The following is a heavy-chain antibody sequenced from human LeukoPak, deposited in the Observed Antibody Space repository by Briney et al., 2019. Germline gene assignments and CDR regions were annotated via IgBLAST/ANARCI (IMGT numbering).Heavy chain of an antibody. V-gene: IGHV3-30*04. CDR2: ISKDGSNE. D-gene: IGHD2-2*01. J-gene: IGHJ4*02. Sequence: PGGSLRLSCAASGFTFYGYAMHWVRQAPGKGLEWLAVISKDGSNEYYADSVKGRFTISRDNSKNTLHLQMDNLRAEDTAVFCCARAHCSSTDCPPDYWGQGALVTVSS. CDR3: ARAHCSSTDCPPDY. CDR1: GFTFYGYA.